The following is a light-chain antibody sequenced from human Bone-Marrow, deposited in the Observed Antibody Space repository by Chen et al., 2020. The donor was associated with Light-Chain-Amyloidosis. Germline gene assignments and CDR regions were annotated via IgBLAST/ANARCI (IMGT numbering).Light chain of an antibody. J-gene: IGLJ2*01. CDR3: CSYAGSNNLL. CDR1: SSDVGGYDY. Sequence: QSALTQHPSASGSPGPSVTISCTGSSSDVGGYDYVSWYQQHPGKVPKVVIYEVSKRPSGVPDRFSGSKSGNTASLTVSGLQAEDEADYYCCSYAGSNNLLFGGGTKLTVL. CDR2: EVS. V-gene: IGLV2-8*01.